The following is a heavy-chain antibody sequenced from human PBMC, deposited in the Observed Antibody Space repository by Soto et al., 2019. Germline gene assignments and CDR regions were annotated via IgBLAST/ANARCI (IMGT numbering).Heavy chain of an antibody. J-gene: IGHJ6*02. V-gene: IGHV1-69*06. Sequence: GPPVKVSFKASGGTFSSYAISWVRQAPGQGLEWMGGIIPIFGTANYAQKFQGRVTITADKSTSTAYMELSSLRSEDTAVYYCAWGSTSWWLFATDVWGQGTTVTVSS. D-gene: IGHD2-2*01. CDR1: GGTFSSYA. CDR3: AWGSTSWWLFATDV. CDR2: IIPIFGTA.